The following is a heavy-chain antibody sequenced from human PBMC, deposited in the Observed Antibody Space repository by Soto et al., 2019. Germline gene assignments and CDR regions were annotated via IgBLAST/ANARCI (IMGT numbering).Heavy chain of an antibody. Sequence: SVKVSCKASGFTFTSSAVQWVRQARGQRLEWIGWIVVGSGNTNYAQKFQGRVTITADESTSTVYMELSSLRSEDTAVYYCARDRSDYCSGGNCYRGFDMWGRGTMVTVSS. CDR3: ARDRSDYCSGGNCYRGFDM. CDR1: GFTFTSSA. J-gene: IGHJ3*02. D-gene: IGHD2-15*01. CDR2: IVVGSGNT. V-gene: IGHV1-58*01.